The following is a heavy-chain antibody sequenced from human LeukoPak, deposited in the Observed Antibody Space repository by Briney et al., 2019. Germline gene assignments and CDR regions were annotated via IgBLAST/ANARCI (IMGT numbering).Heavy chain of an antibody. CDR3: VKITSVTGGDC. CDR1: GFAFSAYA. D-gene: IGHD1-1*01. Sequence: GGSLRLSCAASGFAFSAYAMYWVRQAPGKGLEYVSGISSNGGSSFYADSVKGRFTISRDNSKNTLYLQMSSLRAEDTAVYYCVKITSVTGGDCWGQGTRLTVSS. CDR2: ISSNGGSS. V-gene: IGHV3-64D*09. J-gene: IGHJ4*02.